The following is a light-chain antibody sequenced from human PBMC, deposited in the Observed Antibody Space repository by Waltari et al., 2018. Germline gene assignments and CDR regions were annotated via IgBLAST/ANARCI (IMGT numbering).Light chain of an antibody. Sequence: QSALTQPRSAAGSPGQTVTTPCTVPRIVGGYNYVSWDQQHPGKAPELVIYGVSARPSGVPDRFSGSKSGKTASLTISGLQSEDEADYYCCSYEGTYTSVLFGGGTKLTVL. J-gene: IGLJ2*01. CDR1: RIVGGYNY. CDR2: GVS. CDR3: CSYEGTYTSVL. V-gene: IGLV2-11*01.